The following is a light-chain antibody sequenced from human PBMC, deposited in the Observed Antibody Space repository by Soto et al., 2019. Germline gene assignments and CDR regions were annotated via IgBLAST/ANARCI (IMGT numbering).Light chain of an antibody. CDR1: NIGSKS. J-gene: IGLJ3*02. Sequence: SYELTQPPSVSVAPGQTATITCGGYNIGSKSVHWYQQKPGQAPVLVVFDDRDRPSGIPERFSGSNSGNPATLTISRVEAGDEADYYCQVWDNGSDHWVFGGGTKVTVL. V-gene: IGLV3-21*02. CDR3: QVWDNGSDHWV. CDR2: DDR.